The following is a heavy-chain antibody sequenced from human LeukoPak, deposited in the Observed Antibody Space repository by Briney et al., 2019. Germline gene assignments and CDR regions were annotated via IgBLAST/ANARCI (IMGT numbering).Heavy chain of an antibody. Sequence: ASVKVSCKASGYTFTSYGISWVRQAPGQGLEWMGWISAYNGNKNYAQKLQGRVTMTTDTSTSAAYMQLRSLRSDDTAVYYCARQEYYYYGMDVWGKGTTVTVSS. CDR2: ISAYNGNK. J-gene: IGHJ6*04. CDR1: GYTFTSYG. CDR3: ARQEYYYYGMDV. V-gene: IGHV1-18*04.